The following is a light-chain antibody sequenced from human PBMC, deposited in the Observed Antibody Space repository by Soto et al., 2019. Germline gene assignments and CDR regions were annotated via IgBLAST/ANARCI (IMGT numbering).Light chain of an antibody. CDR3: QQSYSTTQT. CDR1: QSISSY. V-gene: IGKV1-39*01. CDR2: AAS. Sequence: DIQMTQSPSSLSASVGDRVTITCRASQSISSYLNWYQQKPGKAPKLLIYAASSLQSGXXXXXXDSXSGTDFTLTISSLQPEDFETYYCQQSYSTTQTFGQGSKVDIK. J-gene: IGKJ1*01.